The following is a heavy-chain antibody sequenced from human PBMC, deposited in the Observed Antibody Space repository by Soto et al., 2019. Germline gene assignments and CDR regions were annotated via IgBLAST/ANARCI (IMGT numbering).Heavy chain of an antibody. CDR1: GGTITTGGHF. V-gene: IGHV4-31*03. Sequence: QVQLQESGQGLVKASQTLSLTCTVSGGTITTGGHFWSWIRQYPGKGLEWIGYIYYSGTTHYNPSLKSRVTISIDTSKNQFSLNLSSVTAADTAVYYCARVVSGSYLDYWGQGTLVTVSS. D-gene: IGHD1-26*01. CDR3: ARVVSGSYLDY. CDR2: IYYSGTT. J-gene: IGHJ4*02.